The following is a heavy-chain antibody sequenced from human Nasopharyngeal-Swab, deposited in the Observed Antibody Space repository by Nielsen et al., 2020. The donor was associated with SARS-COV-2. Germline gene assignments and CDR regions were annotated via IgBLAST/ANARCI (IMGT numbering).Heavy chain of an antibody. D-gene: IGHD3-22*01. CDR1: GGTFSSYA. Sequence: SVKVSRKASGGTFSSYAISWVRQAPGQGLEWMGGIIPIFGTANYAQKFQGRVTITADESTSTAYMELSSLRSEDTAVYYCSRTYYYDSSGRNAFDIWGQGTMVTVSS. V-gene: IGHV1-69*13. CDR3: SRTYYYDSSGRNAFDI. CDR2: IIPIFGTA. J-gene: IGHJ3*02.